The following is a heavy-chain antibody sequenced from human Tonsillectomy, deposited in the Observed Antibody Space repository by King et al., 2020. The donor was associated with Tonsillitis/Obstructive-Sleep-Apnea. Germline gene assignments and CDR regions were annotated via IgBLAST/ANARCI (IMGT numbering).Heavy chain of an antibody. Sequence: QLVQSGGGLVQPGGSLGLSCAASGFTFSSYEMTWVRQAPGKGLEWVSYISSSATTIYYSDSVKGRFTISRDNAKNSLYLQMKSLRAEDSAVYYCARDGFYSYYSGMDVWGQGTTVTVSS. CDR1: GFTFSSYE. J-gene: IGHJ6*02. D-gene: IGHD2-2*03. V-gene: IGHV3-48*03. CDR3: ARDGFYSYYSGMDV. CDR2: ISSSATTI.